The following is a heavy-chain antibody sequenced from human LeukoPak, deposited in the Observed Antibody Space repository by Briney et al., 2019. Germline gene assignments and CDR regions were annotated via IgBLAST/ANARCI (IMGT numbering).Heavy chain of an antibody. CDR1: GFTFSSYS. CDR2: ISNTATII. J-gene: IGHJ4*02. Sequence: GGSLRLSCAASGFTFSSYSMNWVRQAPGKGLEWVSYISNTATIIYYADSVKGRFTISRDNAKNSLHLQMNSLRAEDTAVYYCAKDRSYYYDSSGYPDYWGQGTLVTVSS. D-gene: IGHD3-22*01. CDR3: AKDRSYYYDSSGYPDY. V-gene: IGHV3-48*01.